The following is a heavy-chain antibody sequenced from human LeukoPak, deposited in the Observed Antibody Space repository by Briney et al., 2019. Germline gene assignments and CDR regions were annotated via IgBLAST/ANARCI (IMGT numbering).Heavy chain of an antibody. CDR1: GGSFSAYY. J-gene: IGHJ5*02. V-gene: IGHV4-34*01. D-gene: IGHD5-12*01. CDR3: ARRRRLNWFDP. CDR2: INHSGST. Sequence: SETLSLTCAVYGGSFSAYYWSWIRQPPGKGLEWIGEINHSGSTNYNPSLKSRVTISVDTSKNQFSLKLSSVTAADTAVYYCARRRRLNWFDPWGQGTPVTASS.